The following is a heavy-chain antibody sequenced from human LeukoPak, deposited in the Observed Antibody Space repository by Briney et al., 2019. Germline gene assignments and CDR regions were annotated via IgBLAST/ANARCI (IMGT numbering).Heavy chain of an antibody. CDR3: ARVAEAAAFDY. V-gene: IGHV3-21*01. J-gene: IGHJ4*02. Sequence: VGSLRLSCAASGFTFSRYSMNWVRQAPGKGLEWVSSISSSSSHKYYADSLKGRFTISRDNAKNSLYLQMNSLRAEDTAVYYCARVAEAAAFDYWGQGTLVTVSS. D-gene: IGHD6-13*01. CDR2: ISSSSSHK. CDR1: GFTFSRYS.